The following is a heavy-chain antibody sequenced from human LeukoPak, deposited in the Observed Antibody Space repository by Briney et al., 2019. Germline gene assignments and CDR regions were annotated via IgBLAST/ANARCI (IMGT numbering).Heavy chain of an antibody. Sequence: ESGPALVKPTQTLTLTCTFSGFSLSTNGMCVSWIRQPPGKTLEWLALIDWDDDTYYSTSLKTRLTISKGTSKNQVVLTMTNMDPVDTATYYCARRSMTYYYFEYCGQGTLVTVSS. J-gene: IGHJ4*02. D-gene: IGHD2/OR15-2a*01. CDR3: ARRSMTYYYFEY. V-gene: IGHV2-70*01. CDR1: GFSLSTNGMC. CDR2: IDWDDDT.